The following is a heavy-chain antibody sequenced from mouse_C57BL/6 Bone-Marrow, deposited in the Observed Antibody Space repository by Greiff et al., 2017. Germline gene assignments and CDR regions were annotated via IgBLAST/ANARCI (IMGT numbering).Heavy chain of an antibody. CDR1: GYTFTSYW. CDR3: ARSTAYYSNYYAMDY. V-gene: IGHV1-61*01. CDR2: IYPSDSET. Sequence: QVQLQQPGAELVRPGSSVKLSCKASGYTFTSYWMDWVKQRPGQGLEWIGNIYPSDSETHYNQKFKDKDTLTVDKSSSTAYMQLSSLTSEDSAVYYCARSTAYYSNYYAMDYWGQGTSVTVSS. D-gene: IGHD2-5*01. J-gene: IGHJ4*01.